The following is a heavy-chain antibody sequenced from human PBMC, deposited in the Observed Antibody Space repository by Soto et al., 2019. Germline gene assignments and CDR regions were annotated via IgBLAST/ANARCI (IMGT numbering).Heavy chain of an antibody. Sequence: QVQLVQSGAEVKKPGSSVKVSCKASGGTFSSYGISWVRQAPGQGLEWMGGIMPLSNTANYAQKFQGRVTITADESTSTAYMELSSLISDDTAVYYCARDLFPVPGHAGGIYFDSWGPGTLVTVSS. CDR1: GGTFSSYG. J-gene: IGHJ4*02. D-gene: IGHD6-19*01. CDR2: IMPLSNTA. CDR3: ARDLFPVPGHAGGIYFDS. V-gene: IGHV1-69*01.